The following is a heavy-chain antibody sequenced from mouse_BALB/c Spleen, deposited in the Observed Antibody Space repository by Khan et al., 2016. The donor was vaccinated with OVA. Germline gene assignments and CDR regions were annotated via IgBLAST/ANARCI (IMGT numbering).Heavy chain of an antibody. J-gene: IGHJ2*01. CDR1: GYSITSDYA. D-gene: IGHD1-1*01. Sequence: EVQLVESGPGLVKPSQSLSLTCTVTGYSITSDYAWNWIRQFPGNTLEWMGYISYSGRTSYNPSLTSRISITRAPSKTPFFLQLISVTTEDSATYYCARSVTITTVVATDFDYWGQGTTLTVSS. V-gene: IGHV3-2*02. CDR3: ARSVTITTVVATDFDY. CDR2: ISYSGRT.